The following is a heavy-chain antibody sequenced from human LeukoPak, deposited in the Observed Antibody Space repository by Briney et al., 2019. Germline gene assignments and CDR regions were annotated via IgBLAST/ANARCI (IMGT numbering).Heavy chain of an antibody. V-gene: IGHV4-34*01. CDR1: GGSFSGYY. J-gene: IGHJ4*02. Sequence: PSETLSLTCAVYGGSFSGYYWSWIRQPPGKGLEWIGEINHSGSTNYNPSLKSRVTISVDTSKNQFSLKLSSVTAADTAVYYCARRHVGAVAGTIDYWGQGTVATVSS. CDR3: ARRHVGAVAGTIDY. CDR2: INHSGST. D-gene: IGHD6-19*01.